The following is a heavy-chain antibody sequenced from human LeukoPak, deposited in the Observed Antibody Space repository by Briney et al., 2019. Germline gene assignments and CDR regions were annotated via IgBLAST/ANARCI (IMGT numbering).Heavy chain of an antibody. Sequence: SETLSLTCTVSGGSISSYYWSWIRQPAGKGLEWIGRTYTSGSTNYNPSLKSRVTMSVDTSKNQFSLKLSSVTAADTAVYYCAREQGYYGSGSYYNRNFDYWGQGTLVTVSS. CDR3: AREQGYYGSGSYYNRNFDY. CDR2: TYTSGST. J-gene: IGHJ4*02. CDR1: GGSISSYY. V-gene: IGHV4-4*07. D-gene: IGHD3-10*01.